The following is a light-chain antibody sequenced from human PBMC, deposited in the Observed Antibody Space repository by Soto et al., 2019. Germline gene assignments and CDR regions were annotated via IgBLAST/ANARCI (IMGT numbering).Light chain of an antibody. Sequence: QSVLTQPASGSGSPGQSITISCTGTSSDVGSYNLVSWYQQHPGKAPKLMIYEVSKWPSGVSNRFSGSKSGNTASLTISGLQAEDETDYYCCSYAGSSTVVFGGGTKLTVL. CDR2: EVS. J-gene: IGLJ2*01. CDR3: CSYAGSSTVV. CDR1: SSDVGSYNL. V-gene: IGLV2-23*02.